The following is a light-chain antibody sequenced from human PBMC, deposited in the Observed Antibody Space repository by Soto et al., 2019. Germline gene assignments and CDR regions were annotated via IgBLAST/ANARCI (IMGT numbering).Light chain of an antibody. CDR2: EVS. V-gene: IGLV2-14*01. Sequence: QSALTQPASVSGSPGQSITISCTGTSSDVGGYNYVSWYQQHPGKAPKLMIYEVSYRPSGVSNRFSGSKSGNTASLTISGLQAEDEADYYCSSYTSRSTEVLFGGGTKLTVL. CDR3: SSYTSRSTEVL. J-gene: IGLJ2*01. CDR1: SSDVGGYNY.